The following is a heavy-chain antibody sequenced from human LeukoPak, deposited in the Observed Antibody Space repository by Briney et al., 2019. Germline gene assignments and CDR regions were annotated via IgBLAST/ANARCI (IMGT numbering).Heavy chain of an antibody. CDR1: GFTFSSNA. CDR3: ARISRGYSGYDTSDY. J-gene: IGHJ4*02. V-gene: IGHV3-23*01. CDR2: ISGSGGST. D-gene: IGHD5-12*01. Sequence: GGSLRLSCAASGFTFSSNAMSWVRQAPGKGLEWVSAISGSGGSTYYADSVKGRFTISRDNSKNTLYLQMNSLRAEDTAVYYCARISRGYSGYDTSDYWGQGTLVTVSS.